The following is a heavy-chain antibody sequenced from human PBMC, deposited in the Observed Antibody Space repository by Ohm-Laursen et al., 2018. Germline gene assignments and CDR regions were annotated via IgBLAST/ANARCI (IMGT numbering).Heavy chain of an antibody. CDR3: ARRDITKAFNI. D-gene: IGHD2-21*02. J-gene: IGHJ3*02. Sequence: TLSLTCTVSGGSISGYYWSWIRQTAGKRLEWIGRIHSSGSTNYNPSLQSRVTMSEDTSKNQFSLRLSSVTAADTAVYFCARRDITKAFNIWGQGALVTVSS. V-gene: IGHV4-4*07. CDR1: GGSISGYY. CDR2: IHSSGST.